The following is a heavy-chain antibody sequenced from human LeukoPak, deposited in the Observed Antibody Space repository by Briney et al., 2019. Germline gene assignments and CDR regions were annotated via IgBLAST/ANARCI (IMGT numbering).Heavy chain of an antibody. CDR3: ARDSGTTGEVKFDP. J-gene: IGHJ5*02. D-gene: IGHD3-10*01. Sequence: SETLSLTCTVSGGSISSYYLSWIRQPAGKGLEWIGRIYSRGTTCNPSLKDRVTMSADTSRNHVSLTLNSVTAADTAVYYCARDSGTTGEVKFDPWGQGTLVTVSS. CDR2: IYSRGT. V-gene: IGHV4-4*07. CDR1: GGSISSYY.